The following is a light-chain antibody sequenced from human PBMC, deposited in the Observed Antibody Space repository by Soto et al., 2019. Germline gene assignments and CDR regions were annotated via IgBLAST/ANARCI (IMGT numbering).Light chain of an antibody. Sequence: EIVLTQSPATLSLSPGERATLFCRASQTVSSYLVWYQQKPGQAPRLLIYDASNRATGVPARFSGSGSGTDFTLTISSLEPEDFAVYYCQQRFNWPRFTFGQGTKLEIK. CDR1: QTVSSY. CDR2: DAS. J-gene: IGKJ2*01. V-gene: IGKV3-11*01. CDR3: QQRFNWPRFT.